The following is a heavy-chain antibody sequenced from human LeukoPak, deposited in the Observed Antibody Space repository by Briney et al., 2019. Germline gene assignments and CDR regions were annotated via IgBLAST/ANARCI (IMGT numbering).Heavy chain of an antibody. Sequence: SETLSLTCTVSGGSISSSSYYWGWIRQPPGKGLEWIGSIYYSGSTYYNPSLKSRVTISVDTSKNQFSLKLSSVTAADTAVYYCAEGGEAVGRAFDIWGQGTMVTVSS. CDR2: IYYSGST. CDR1: GGSISSSSYY. V-gene: IGHV4-39*07. D-gene: IGHD3-16*01. J-gene: IGHJ3*02. CDR3: AEGGEAVGRAFDI.